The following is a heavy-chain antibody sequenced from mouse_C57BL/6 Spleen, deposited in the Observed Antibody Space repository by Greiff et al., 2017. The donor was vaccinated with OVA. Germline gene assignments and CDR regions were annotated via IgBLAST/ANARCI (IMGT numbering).Heavy chain of an antibody. Sequence: EVQRVESGGDLVKPGGSLKLSCAASGFTFSSYGMSWVRQTPDKRLEWVATISSGGSYTYYPDSVKGRFTISRDNAKNTLYLQMSSLKSEDTAMYYCAREEGAIYYGNYSGFAYWGQGTLVTVSA. CDR3: AREEGAIYYGNYSGFAY. J-gene: IGHJ3*01. V-gene: IGHV5-6*01. CDR2: ISSGGSYT. CDR1: GFTFSSYG. D-gene: IGHD2-1*01.